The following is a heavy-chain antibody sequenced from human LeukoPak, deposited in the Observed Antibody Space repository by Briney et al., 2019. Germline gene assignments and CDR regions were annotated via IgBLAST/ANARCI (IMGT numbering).Heavy chain of an antibody. D-gene: IGHD5-24*01. CDR3: ARHRGSYYFDY. CDR1: GGSISSYYW. Sequence: TLSLTCTVSGGSISSYYWSWIRQPPGKALEWLALIYWDDDKRYSPSLKSRLTITKDTSKNQVVLTMTNMDPVDTATYYCARHRGSYYFDYWGQGTLVTVSS. J-gene: IGHJ4*02. CDR2: IYWDDDK. V-gene: IGHV2-5*08.